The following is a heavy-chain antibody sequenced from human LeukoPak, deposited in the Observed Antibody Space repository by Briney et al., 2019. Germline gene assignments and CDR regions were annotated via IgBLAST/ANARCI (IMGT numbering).Heavy chain of an antibody. CDR1: VFTFISYM. CDR2: ISRSSSYI. D-gene: IGHD3-22*01. CDR3: ARALYYYDSSGYYGHDY. V-gene: IGHV3-21*01. J-gene: IGHJ4*02. Sequence: GGSLRLSCGASVFTFISYMSKWVRQAPGKGVEWVSSISRSSSYIYYEDSVKGRFTISRDNAKNSLHLQMNSLRAEDTAVYYCARALYYYDSSGYYGHDYWGQGTLVTVSS.